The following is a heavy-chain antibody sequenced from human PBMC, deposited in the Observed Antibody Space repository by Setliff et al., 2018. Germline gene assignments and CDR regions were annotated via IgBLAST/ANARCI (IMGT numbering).Heavy chain of an antibody. CDR3: ARGGIGFSEITIFGVALYWFDP. J-gene: IGHJ5*02. CDR1: GYTFTRYY. CDR2: INPSGGST. V-gene: IGHV1-46*01. Sequence: GASVKVSCKASGYTFTRYYMHWVRQAPGQGLEWMGIINPSGGSTSYAQKFQGRVTMTRDTSTSTVCMELRSLRSEDTAVYYCARGGIGFSEITIFGVALYWFDPWGQGTLVTVSS. D-gene: IGHD3-3*01.